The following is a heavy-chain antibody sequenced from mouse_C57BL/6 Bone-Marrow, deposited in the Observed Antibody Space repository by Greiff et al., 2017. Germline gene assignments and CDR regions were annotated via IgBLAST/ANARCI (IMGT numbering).Heavy chain of an antibody. V-gene: IGHV14-4*01. CDR2: IDPENGDT. Sequence: VQLQQPGAELVRPGASVKLSCTASGFNIKDDYMHWVKQRPEQGLEWIGWIDPENGDTEYASKFQGKATITADTSSNTAYLQLSSLTSEDSAVYFCARNGYFLFDDWGQGTTLTVSS. J-gene: IGHJ2*01. CDR1: GFNIKDDY. D-gene: IGHD2-3*01. CDR3: ARNGYFLFDD.